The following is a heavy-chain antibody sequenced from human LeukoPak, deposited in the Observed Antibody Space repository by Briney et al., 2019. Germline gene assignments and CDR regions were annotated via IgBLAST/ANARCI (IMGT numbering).Heavy chain of an antibody. Sequence: GGSLRLSCAASGFTVSSNFMSWVRQAPGKGLEWVSVINSGGTTYYADSVKGRFTISRDNSKNTLYLQMDSLRAEDTAVYYCARYAGSDWGQGTLVTVPS. CDR1: GFTVSSNF. V-gene: IGHV3-66*01. D-gene: IGHD1-14*01. CDR3: ARYAGSD. CDR2: INSGGTT. J-gene: IGHJ4*02.